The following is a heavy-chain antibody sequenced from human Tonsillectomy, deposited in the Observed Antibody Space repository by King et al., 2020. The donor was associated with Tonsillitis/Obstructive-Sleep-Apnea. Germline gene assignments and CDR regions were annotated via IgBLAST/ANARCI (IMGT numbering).Heavy chain of an antibody. Sequence: VQLQESGPGLVKPSETLSLTCTVSGGSISSYYWSWIRQPPGKGPEWIGYIYYSGSTNYNPSLKSRVTISVDTSNNQFSLKLSSVTAADTAMYYCARTGMPPFEYGSSFPYYSYGMAVWGQGTTVTVSS. D-gene: IGHD6-6*01. CDR1: GGSISSYY. J-gene: IGHJ6*02. V-gene: IGHV4-59*01. CDR2: IYYSGST. CDR3: ARTGMPPFEYGSSFPYYSYGMAV.